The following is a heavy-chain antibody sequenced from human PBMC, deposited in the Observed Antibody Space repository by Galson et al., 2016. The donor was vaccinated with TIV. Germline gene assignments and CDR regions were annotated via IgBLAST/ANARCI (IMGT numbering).Heavy chain of an antibody. CDR2: ISAYNGVT. Sequence: SVKVSCKASGYTFTSNGISWVRQAPGQGLEWMGWISAYNGVTNHAQKFQGRVTMTTDTSTSTAYMELRSLRSDDTAVYYCARSNGGSYRAPSFDYWGQGTLVTVSS. D-gene: IGHD1-26*01. CDR1: GYTFTSNG. V-gene: IGHV1-18*01. J-gene: IGHJ4*02. CDR3: ARSNGGSYRAPSFDY.